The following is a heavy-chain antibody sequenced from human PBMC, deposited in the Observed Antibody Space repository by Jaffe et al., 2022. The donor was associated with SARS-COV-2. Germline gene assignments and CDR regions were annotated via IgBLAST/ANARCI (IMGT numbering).Heavy chain of an antibody. Sequence: QVQLVESGGGVVQPGRSLRLSCAASGFTFSSYGMHWVRQAPGKGLEWVAVISYDGSNKYYADSVKGRFTISRDTSKSTLYLQMNSLRAEDAAVYFCAKDRSTGGWYMGYYYFYGMDVWGQGTTVTVSS. CDR2: ISYDGSNK. V-gene: IGHV3-30*18. CDR1: GFTFSSYG. CDR3: AKDRSTGGWYMGYYYFYGMDV. J-gene: IGHJ6*02. D-gene: IGHD6-19*01.